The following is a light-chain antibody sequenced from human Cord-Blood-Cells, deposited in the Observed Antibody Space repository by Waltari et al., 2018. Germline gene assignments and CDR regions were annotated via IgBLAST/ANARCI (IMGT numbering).Light chain of an antibody. V-gene: IGLV2-14*01. J-gene: IGLJ3*02. Sequence: QSALTQPASVSGSPGQSITISCTGTSSDVGGYNYVSWYQQHPGKAPKPMIYDVSKRPSGVSNRFSGSKSGNPASLTISGLQAEDGADYYCSSYTSSSTWVFGGGTKLTVL. CDR1: SSDVGGYNY. CDR2: DVS. CDR3: SSYTSSSTWV.